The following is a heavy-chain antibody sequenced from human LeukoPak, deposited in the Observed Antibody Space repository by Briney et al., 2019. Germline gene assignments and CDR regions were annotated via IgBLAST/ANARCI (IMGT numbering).Heavy chain of an antibody. CDR1: GGSLNDHY. CDR3: ARGFNYMDV. V-gene: IGHV4-34*01. J-gene: IGHJ6*03. CDR2: INHFGTT. Sequence: SETLSLTCAVFGGSLNDHYWIWIRQPPGQGLEWIGEINHFGTTKYNSSLKSRVTISIDASKKQFSLKLSSVTAADTALYYCARGFNYMDVWGKGTTVTV.